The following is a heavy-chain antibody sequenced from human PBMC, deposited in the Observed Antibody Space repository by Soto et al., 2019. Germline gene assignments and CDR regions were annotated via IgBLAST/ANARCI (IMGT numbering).Heavy chain of an antibody. Sequence: EVQLVESGGGLIQPGGSLRLSCAASGFTVNGNYMTWVRQAPGKGLEWVSVIYGGNSTSYADSVKGRFTISRDNSKKTLYLQMNSLRAEDTAVYYCARKTTALRGGYWGQGTLVTVSS. CDR1: GFTVNGNY. J-gene: IGHJ4*02. CDR3: ARKTTALRGGY. V-gene: IGHV3-53*01. D-gene: IGHD4-17*01. CDR2: IYGGNST.